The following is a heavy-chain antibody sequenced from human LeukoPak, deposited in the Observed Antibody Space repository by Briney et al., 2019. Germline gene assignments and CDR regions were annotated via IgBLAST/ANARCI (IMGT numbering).Heavy chain of an antibody. J-gene: IGHJ4*02. CDR2: ISSSSSYI. CDR1: GFTFSSYS. V-gene: IGHV3-21*01. Sequence: GGSLRLSCAASGFTFSSYSMNWVRQAPGKGLEWVSSISSSSSYIYYADSVKGRFTISRDNAKNSLYLQMNSLRAADTVVYYCARATYSSGHNPRDYWGQGTLVTVSS. CDR3: ARATYSSGHNPRDY. D-gene: IGHD6-19*01.